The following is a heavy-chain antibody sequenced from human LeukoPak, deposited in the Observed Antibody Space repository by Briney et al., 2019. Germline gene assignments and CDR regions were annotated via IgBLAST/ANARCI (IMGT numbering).Heavy chain of an antibody. Sequence: GGSLRLSCAASGFTFSIYWMNWVRQAPGKGLEWVANIKQDGTEKYYVDSVKGRFIISRDNSKNTLYLQMNSLRAEDTAVYYCAKDEKGYYHDTSGYPDAFDIWGQGTMVTVSS. CDR2: IKQDGTEK. J-gene: IGHJ3*02. V-gene: IGHV3-7*01. D-gene: IGHD3-22*01. CDR1: GFTFSIYW. CDR3: AKDEKGYYHDTSGYPDAFDI.